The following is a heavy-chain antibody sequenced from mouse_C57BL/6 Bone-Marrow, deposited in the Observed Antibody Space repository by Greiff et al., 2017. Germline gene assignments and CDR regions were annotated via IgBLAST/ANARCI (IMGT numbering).Heavy chain of an antibody. CDR2: ISSGGSYT. D-gene: IGHD1-1*01. V-gene: IGHV5-6*01. J-gene: IGHJ2*01. CDR3: ARPYYYGSSLYFDY. CDR1: GFTFSSYG. Sequence: EVMLVESGGDLVKPGGSLKLSCAASGFTFSSYGMSWVRQTPDKRLEWVATISSGGSYTYYPDSVKGRFTISRDNAKNTLYLQMISLKSEDTAMYYCARPYYYGSSLYFDYWGQGTTLTVSS.